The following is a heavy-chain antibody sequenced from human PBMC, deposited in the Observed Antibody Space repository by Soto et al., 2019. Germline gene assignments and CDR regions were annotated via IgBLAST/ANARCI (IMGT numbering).Heavy chain of an antibody. Sequence: ASVKVSCKASGYTFTSYAMHWVRQAPGQRLEWMGWINAGNGNTKYSQKFQGRVTITRDTSASTAYMELSSLRSEDTAVYYCAREKYDSSGYYPIGYWGQGTLVTVSS. V-gene: IGHV1-3*01. J-gene: IGHJ4*02. D-gene: IGHD3-22*01. CDR2: INAGNGNT. CDR3: AREKYDSSGYYPIGY. CDR1: GYTFTSYA.